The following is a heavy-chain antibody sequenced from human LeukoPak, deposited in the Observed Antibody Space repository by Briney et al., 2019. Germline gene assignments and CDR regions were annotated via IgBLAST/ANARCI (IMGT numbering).Heavy chain of an antibody. CDR3: ARLRNTYYYDSSGYYDSKYFDY. J-gene: IGHJ4*02. CDR1: GGSFSGYY. V-gene: IGHV4-34*01. D-gene: IGHD3-22*01. CDR2: INHSGST. Sequence: SETLSLTCAVYGGSFSGYYWSWIRQPPGKGLEWIGEINHSGSTNYNPSLKSRVTISVDTSKNQFSLKLSSVTAADTAVYYCARLRNTYYYDSSGYYDSKYFDYWGQGTLVTVSS.